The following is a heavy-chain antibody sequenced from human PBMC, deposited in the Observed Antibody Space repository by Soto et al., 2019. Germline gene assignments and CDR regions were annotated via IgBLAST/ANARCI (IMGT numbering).Heavy chain of an antibody. V-gene: IGHV5-51*01. D-gene: IGHD3-9*01. J-gene: IGHJ6*01. CDR3: ARNSLTGYYTYYYSMDV. Sequence: PGESLNISCKNSGYSFSSYWIAWVRLMPGKGLECMGSIYPDDSYTKYSPSFQGQVTISADKSISAAYLQWRSLKASDTAIYYCARNSLTGYYTYYYSMDVWGQGTTVTVSS. CDR1: GYSFSSYW. CDR2: IYPDDSYT.